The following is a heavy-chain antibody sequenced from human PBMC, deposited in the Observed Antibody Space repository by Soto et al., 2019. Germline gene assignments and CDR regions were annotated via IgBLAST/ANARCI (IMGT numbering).Heavy chain of an antibody. J-gene: IGHJ6*02. D-gene: IGHD3-10*01. V-gene: IGHV4-59*01. CDR3: ARDSIWGVTSRDYYYGMDV. CDR1: GGSISSYY. Sequence: SETLSLTCTVSGGSISSYYWSWIRQPPGKGLEWIGYIYYSGSTNYNPSLKSRVTISVDTSKNHFSLKLSSVTAADTAVFYCARDSIWGVTSRDYYYGMDVWGQGTTVTVSS. CDR2: IYYSGST.